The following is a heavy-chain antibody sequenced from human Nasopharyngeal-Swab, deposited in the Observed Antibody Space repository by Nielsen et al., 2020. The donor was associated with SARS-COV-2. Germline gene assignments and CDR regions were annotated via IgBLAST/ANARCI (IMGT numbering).Heavy chain of an antibody. V-gene: IGHV3-64*01. Sequence: WGALSLSCAVYALTISPYVFPIVSPVSVSRSEYRCVVYIGGGSAYYAKSVKGRFTISRDDSKNTVYLEMGSLRAEDRAVYYCARRHSSNCYDYWGQGTLVTVSS. J-gene: IGHJ4*02. CDR3: ARRHSSNCYDY. CDR2: VYIGGGSA. CDR1: ALTISPYV. D-gene: IGHD2-15*01.